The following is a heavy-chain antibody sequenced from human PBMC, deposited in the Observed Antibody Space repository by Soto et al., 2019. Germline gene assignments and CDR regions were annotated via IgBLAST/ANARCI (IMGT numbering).Heavy chain of an antibody. J-gene: IGHJ5*02. V-gene: IGHV1-18*04. CDR1: GYTFTSYG. CDR2: ISAYNGNT. CDR3: ARRNVGRIAARHDP. Sequence: ASVKVSRKASGYTFTSYGMSWVRQAPGQGLEWMGWISAYNGNTNYAQKLQGRVTMTTDTPTSTAYMELRSLRSDDTAVYYCARRNVGRIAARHDPWGQGTLVTVSS. D-gene: IGHD6-6*01.